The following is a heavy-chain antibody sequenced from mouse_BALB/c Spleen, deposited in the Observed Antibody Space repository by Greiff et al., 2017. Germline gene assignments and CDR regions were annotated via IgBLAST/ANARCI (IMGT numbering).Heavy chain of an antibody. CDR2: ILPGSGSN. Sequence: VQLQQSGAELMKPAASVKISCKATGYTFSSYWIEWVKQRPGHVLEWIGEILPGSGSNNYNEKFKGKATFTADTSSNTAYMQLSRLTSEDSAVYYCGRRQLGLPLFAYWGQGTLVTVSA. D-gene: IGHD3-2*01. J-gene: IGHJ3*01. V-gene: IGHV1-9*01. CDR1: GYTFSSYW. CDR3: GRRQLGLPLFAY.